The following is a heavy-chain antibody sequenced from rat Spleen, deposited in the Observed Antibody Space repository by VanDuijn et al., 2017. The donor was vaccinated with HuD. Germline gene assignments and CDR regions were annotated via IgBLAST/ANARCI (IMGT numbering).Heavy chain of an antibody. J-gene: IGHJ2*01. CDR1: GFTFSNYG. CDR2: ITPSGVST. Sequence: EVQLVESGGGLVQPGRSLKLSCAASGFTFSNYGMHWIRQAPTKGLEWVASITPSGVSTYYRDSVKGRFTISRDNAKNTLYLQMDSLRSEDTATYYCATDPNWEGAEAYFDYWGQGVMVTVSS. D-gene: IGHD5-1*01. V-gene: IGHV5-19*01. CDR3: ATDPNWEGAEAYFDY.